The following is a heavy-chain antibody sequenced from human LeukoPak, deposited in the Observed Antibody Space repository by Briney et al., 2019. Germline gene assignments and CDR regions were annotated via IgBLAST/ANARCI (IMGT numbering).Heavy chain of an antibody. CDR3: ARRSGWYGYYYYYYMDV. CDR1: GGSISSSSYY. D-gene: IGHD6-19*01. CDR2: INHSGST. V-gene: IGHV4-39*07. Sequence: SETLPLTCTVSGGSISSSSYYWSWIRQPPGKGLEWIGEINHSGSTNYNPSLKSRVTISVDTSKNQFSLKLSSVTAADTAVYYCARRSGWYGYYYYYYMDVWGKGTTVTVSS. J-gene: IGHJ6*03.